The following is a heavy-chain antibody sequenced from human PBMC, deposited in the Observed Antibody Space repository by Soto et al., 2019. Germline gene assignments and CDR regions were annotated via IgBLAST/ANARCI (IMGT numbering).Heavy chain of an antibody. V-gene: IGHV1-69*13. CDR3: ARDIGSQWLVEYYFDY. D-gene: IGHD6-19*01. Sequence: GASVKVSCKASGGTFSSYAISWVRQAPGQGLEWMGGIIPIFGTANYAQKFQGRVTITADESTSTAYMELSSLRSEDTAAYYCARDIGSQWLVEYYFDYWGQGTLVTVSS. CDR1: GGTFSSYA. CDR2: IIPIFGTA. J-gene: IGHJ4*02.